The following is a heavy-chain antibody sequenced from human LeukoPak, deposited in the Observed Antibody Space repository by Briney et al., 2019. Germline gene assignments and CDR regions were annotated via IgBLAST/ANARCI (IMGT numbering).Heavy chain of an antibody. CDR1: GYTFTSYY. CDR3: ARYGFSSAWQGGWHAFDI. V-gene: IGHV1-46*01. J-gene: IGHJ3*02. CDR2: IHPTVGDT. D-gene: IGHD6-25*01. Sequence: GASVKVSCKASGYTFTSYYLHWVRQAPGQGLEWMGIIHPTVGDTTYAQKFQGRVTMTRDMSTGTVYMDLSSLRSEDTAVYYCARYGFSSAWQGGWHAFDIWGQGTTVTVSS.